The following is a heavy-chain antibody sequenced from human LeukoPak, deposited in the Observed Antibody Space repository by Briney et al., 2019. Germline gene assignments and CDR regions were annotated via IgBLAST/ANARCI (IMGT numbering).Heavy chain of an antibody. J-gene: IGHJ4*02. CDR3: ARDRGMRLYSGYGYFDY. V-gene: IGHV4-39*07. CDR1: GGSISSSSYY. Sequence: SETLSLTCTVSGGSISSSSYYWGWFRQPPGKGLEWIGSIYYSGSTYYNPSLKSRVTISVDTSKNQFSLKLSSVTAADTAVYYCARDRGMRLYSGYGYFDYWGQGTLVTVSS. D-gene: IGHD2-21*01. CDR2: IYYSGST.